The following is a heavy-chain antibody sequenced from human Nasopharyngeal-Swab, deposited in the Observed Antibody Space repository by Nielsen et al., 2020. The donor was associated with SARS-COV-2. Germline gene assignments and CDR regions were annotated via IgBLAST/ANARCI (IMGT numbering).Heavy chain of an antibody. V-gene: IGHV3-21*01. CDR2: ISSSSYI. CDR1: GFTFSSYS. Sequence: GESLKISCAASGFTFSSYSMNWVRQAPGKGLEWVSSISSSSYIYYADSVKGRFTISRDNAKNSLYLQMNSLRAEDTAVYYCARAGDAFDIWGQGTMVTVSS. CDR3: ARAGDAFDI. J-gene: IGHJ3*02.